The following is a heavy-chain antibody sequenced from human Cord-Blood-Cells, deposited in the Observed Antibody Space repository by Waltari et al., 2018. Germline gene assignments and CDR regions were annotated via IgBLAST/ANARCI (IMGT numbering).Heavy chain of an antibody. J-gene: IGHJ4*02. D-gene: IGHD3-10*01. CDR1: GYSIRSGHY. Sequence: QVQLQESGPGLVKPSETLSLTCTVSGYSIRSGHYWGWIRQPPGKGLEWIGSIYHSGSTYYNPSLKSRVTISVDTSKNQFSLKLSSVTAADTAVYYCASGSMVRGVIIDYWGQGTLVTVSS. CDR2: IYHSGST. CDR3: ASGSMVRGVIIDY. V-gene: IGHV4-38-2*02.